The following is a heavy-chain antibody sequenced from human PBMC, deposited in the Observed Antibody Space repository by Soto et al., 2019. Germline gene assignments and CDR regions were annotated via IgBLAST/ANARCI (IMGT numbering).Heavy chain of an antibody. V-gene: IGHV1-8*01. D-gene: IGHD2-15*01. CDR1: GCTFTSYG. CDR2: MNPNSGNT. J-gene: IGHJ4*01. Sequence: EASVKVCCKASGCTFTSYGINWVRQATGQGLEWMGWMNPNSGNTGYAQKFQGRVTMTRNTSISTAYMELSSLRSEDTAVYYCARVRGYCSGGSCYSYYFDYWG. CDR3: ARVRGYCSGGSCYSYYFDY.